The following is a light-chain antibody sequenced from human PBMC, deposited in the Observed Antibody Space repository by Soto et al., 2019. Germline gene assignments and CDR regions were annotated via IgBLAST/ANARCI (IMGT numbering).Light chain of an antibody. CDR1: SSDVGTYNL. CDR2: EGS. Sequence: QSALTQPASVSGSPGQSITISCTGTSSDVGTYNLVSWHQHHPGKAPKLIIYEGSKRPSGVSNRFSGSKSGNTASLTISGLQAEDEADYHCCSFAVGSTLVFGGGTKLTVL. J-gene: IGLJ2*01. CDR3: CSFAVGSTLV. V-gene: IGLV2-23*01.